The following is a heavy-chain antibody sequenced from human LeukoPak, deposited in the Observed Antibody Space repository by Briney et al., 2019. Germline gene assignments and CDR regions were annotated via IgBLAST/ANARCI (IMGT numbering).Heavy chain of an antibody. CDR3: ATLRVTMVRGVISKTGSWFDP. J-gene: IGHJ5*02. D-gene: IGHD3-10*01. V-gene: IGHV1-24*01. Sequence: ASVKVSCKVSGYTLTELSMHWVRQAPGKGLERMGGFDPEDGETIYAQKFQGRVTMTEDTSTDTAYMELSSLRSEDTAVYYCATLRVTMVRGVISKTGSWFDPWGQGTLVTVSS. CDR2: FDPEDGET. CDR1: GYTLTELS.